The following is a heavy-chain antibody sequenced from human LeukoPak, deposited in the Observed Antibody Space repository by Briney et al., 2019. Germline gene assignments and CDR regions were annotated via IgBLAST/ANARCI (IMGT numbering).Heavy chain of an antibody. V-gene: IGHV4-31*03. J-gene: IGHJ6*02. D-gene: IGHD3-10*01. CDR2: IYYSGST. CDR3: ALWFGETRRMDV. CDR1: GGSISSGGYY. Sequence: KTSETLSLTCTVSGGSISSGGYYWSWIRQHPGKGLEWIGYIYYSGSTYYNPSLKSRVTISVDTSKNQFSLKLSSVTAADTAVYYCALWFGETRRMDVWGQGTTVTVSS.